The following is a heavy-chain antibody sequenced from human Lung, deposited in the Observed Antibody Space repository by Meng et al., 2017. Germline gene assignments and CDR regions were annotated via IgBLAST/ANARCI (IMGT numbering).Heavy chain of an antibody. V-gene: IGHV1-8*01. Sequence: VQLVQPGAEVKKPGAVVRVSCKASGYTFTNYDINWVRQATGQGLQWMGWMNPNSGNTGYAQKFQGRVTMTRNTSISTAYMELSSLRSEDTAVYYCATRNDGYDFDYWGQGTLVTVSS. CDR2: MNPNSGNT. CDR3: ATRNDGYDFDY. D-gene: IGHD1-1*01. CDR1: GYTFTNYD. J-gene: IGHJ4*02.